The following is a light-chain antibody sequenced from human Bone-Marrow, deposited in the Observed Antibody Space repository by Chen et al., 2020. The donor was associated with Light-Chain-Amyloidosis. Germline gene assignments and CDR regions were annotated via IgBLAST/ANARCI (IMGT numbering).Light chain of an antibody. V-gene: IGLV3-21*02. Sequence: SYVLTPPSSVSVAPGQTATLACGGNNIGSTSVHWYQQPPGQAPLLVVCEDSDRPSGIPERLSGSNSGNTATLTISRVEAGDEADYYCQVWDRSSDRPVFGGGTKLTVL. J-gene: IGLJ3*02. CDR2: EDS. CDR3: QVWDRSSDRPV. CDR1: NIGSTS.